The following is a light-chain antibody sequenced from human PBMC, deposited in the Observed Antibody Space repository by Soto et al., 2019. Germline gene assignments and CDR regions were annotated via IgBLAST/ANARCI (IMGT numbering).Light chain of an antibody. CDR3: QQYGSSPT. J-gene: IGKJ5*01. CDR2: GAS. CDR1: QSLTTRS. Sequence: EIVLTQSPGTLSLFPGERATLSCRASQSLTTRSLAWYQQKPGQAPRLLIYGASSRATGIPDRFSGGGSGTGFTLTISRLEPEDFAVYHCQQYGSSPTFGQGTRLEIK. V-gene: IGKV3-20*01.